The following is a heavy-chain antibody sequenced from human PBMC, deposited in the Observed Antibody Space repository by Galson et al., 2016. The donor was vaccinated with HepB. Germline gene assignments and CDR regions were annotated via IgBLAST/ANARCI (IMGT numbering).Heavy chain of an antibody. J-gene: IGHJ4*02. CDR2: ISAYNGNT. CDR1: GYTFTSYG. D-gene: IGHD3-3*01. V-gene: IGHV1-18*01. Sequence: SVKVSCKASGYTFTSYGISWVRQAPGQGLEWMGWISAYNGNTNYAQKFQGRVTMTTDTSTNTAYMELRSLRSDDTAVYYWARTEHDFWSGYRQFYFDYWGQGTLVTGSS. CDR3: ARTEHDFWSGYRQFYFDY.